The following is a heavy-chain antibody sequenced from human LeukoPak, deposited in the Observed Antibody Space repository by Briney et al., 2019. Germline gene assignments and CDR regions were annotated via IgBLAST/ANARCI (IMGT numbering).Heavy chain of an antibody. CDR3: ARPYCSGGSCYLDY. CDR2: ISSSGSTI. J-gene: IGHJ4*02. D-gene: IGHD2-15*01. V-gene: IGHV3-11*04. CDR1: GFTFSDYY. Sequence: PGGSLRLSCAASGFTFSDYYMSWIRQAPGKGLEWVSYISSSGSTIYYTDSVKGRFTISRDNAKNSLYLQMNSLRAEDTAVYYCARPYCSGGSCYLDYWGQGTLVTVSS.